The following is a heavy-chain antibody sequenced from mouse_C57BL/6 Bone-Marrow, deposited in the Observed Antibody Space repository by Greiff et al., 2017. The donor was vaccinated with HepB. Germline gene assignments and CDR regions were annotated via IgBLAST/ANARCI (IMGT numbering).Heavy chain of an antibody. D-gene: IGHD2-3*01. CDR3: ARPRDGYYPYFDV. J-gene: IGHJ1*03. Sequence: EVKLVESGGDLVKPGGSLKLSCAASGFTFSSYGMSWVRQTPDKRLEWVATISSGGSYTYYPDSVKGRFTISRDNAKNTLYLQMSSLKSEDTAMYYCARPRDGYYPYFDVCGTGTTVTVSA. CDR2: ISSGGSYT. V-gene: IGHV5-6*01. CDR1: GFTFSSYG.